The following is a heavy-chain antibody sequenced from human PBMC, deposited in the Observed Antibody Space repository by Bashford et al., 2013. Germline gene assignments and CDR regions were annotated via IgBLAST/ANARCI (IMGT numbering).Heavy chain of an antibody. D-gene: IGHD4-17*01. CDR1: GGSISSSSYY. Sequence: SETLSLTCSVSGGSISSSSYYWGWIRQPPGKGLEWIASIFYSGTTYYNPSLKSRVTISVDTSKNQFSLKLSSVTAADTGVYYCAREYDGDWTFDYWGQGTLVTVSS. CDR3: AREYDGDWTFDY. CDR2: IFYSGTT. V-gene: IGHV4-39*02. J-gene: IGHJ4*02.